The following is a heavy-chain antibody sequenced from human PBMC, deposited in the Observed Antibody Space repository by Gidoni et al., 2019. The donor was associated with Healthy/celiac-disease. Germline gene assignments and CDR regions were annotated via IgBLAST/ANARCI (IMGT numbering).Heavy chain of an antibody. V-gene: IGHV3-11*01. CDR3: ARGGSTSCYNGCWFDP. Sequence: QVQLVESGGGLVKPGGSLRLSCSASGFTFTAYYMSWIRQAPGKGLEWISYISSSGSAIDYADSVKGRFTISRDNAKNSLYLQMNSLRAEDTAVYYCARGGSTSCYNGCWFDPWGQGTLVTVSS. J-gene: IGHJ5*02. D-gene: IGHD2-2*02. CDR2: ISSSGSAI. CDR1: GFTFTAYY.